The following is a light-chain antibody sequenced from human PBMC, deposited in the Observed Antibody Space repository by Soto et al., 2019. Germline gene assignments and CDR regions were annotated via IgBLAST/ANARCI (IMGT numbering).Light chain of an antibody. CDR1: QSINNW. J-gene: IGKJ4*01. V-gene: IGKV1-5*03. CDR3: QQYDSYPFT. CDR2: KAS. Sequence: DIQMTQSPSTLSASEGDRVTITCRASQSINNWLAWYQQKPGKAPKLLISKASNLKSGVPSRFSGTGSGTEFTLTISSLQPDDFASYSCQQYDSYPFTFGGGTKVEI.